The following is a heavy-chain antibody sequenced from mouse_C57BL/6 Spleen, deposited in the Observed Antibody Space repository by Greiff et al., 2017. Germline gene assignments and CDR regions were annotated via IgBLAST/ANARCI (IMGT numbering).Heavy chain of an antibody. CDR3: TVLYARDY. CDR2: IRLKSDNYAT. CDR1: GFTFSNYW. Sequence: EVKVEESGGGLVQPGGSMKLSCVASGFTFSNYWMNWVRQSPEKGLEWVAQIRLKSDNYATHYAESVKGRFTISRDDSKSSVYLQMNNLRAEDTGIYYCTVLYARDYWGQGTTLTVSS. D-gene: IGHD2-12*01. V-gene: IGHV6-3*01. J-gene: IGHJ2*01.